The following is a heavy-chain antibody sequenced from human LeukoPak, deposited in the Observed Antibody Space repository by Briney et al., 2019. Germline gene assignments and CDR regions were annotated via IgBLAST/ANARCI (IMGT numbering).Heavy chain of an antibody. CDR3: ARVVVADYYYYYYMDV. J-gene: IGHJ6*03. CDR2: INTNTGNP. CDR1: GYTFTSYA. D-gene: IGHD2-15*01. Sequence: GASVKVSCKASGYTFTSYAMNWVRQAPGQGLEWMGWINTNTGNPTYAQGFTGRFVFSLDTSVSTAYLQISSLKAEDTAVYYCARVVVADYYYYYYMDVWGKGTTVTVSS. V-gene: IGHV7-4-1*02.